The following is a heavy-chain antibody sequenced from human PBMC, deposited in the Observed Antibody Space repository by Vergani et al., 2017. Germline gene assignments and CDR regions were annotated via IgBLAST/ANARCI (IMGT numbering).Heavy chain of an antibody. Sequence: EVQLVESGGGLVKPGGSLRLSCAASGFTFSSYSMNWVRQAPGKGLEWVSSISSSSSYIYYADSVKGRFTISRDNAKNSLHLQMNNLRAEDTAVYYCARQSRDVFCTNGVCPLGYWGQGAWSPSPQ. CDR1: GFTFSSYS. CDR3: ARQSRDVFCTNGVCPLGY. J-gene: IGHJ4*02. V-gene: IGHV3-21*01. CDR2: ISSSSSYI. D-gene: IGHD2-8*01.